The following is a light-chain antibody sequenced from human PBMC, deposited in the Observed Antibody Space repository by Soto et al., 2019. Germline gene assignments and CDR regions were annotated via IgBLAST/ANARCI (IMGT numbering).Light chain of an antibody. CDR3: QQYGSSPRT. J-gene: IGKJ1*01. Sequence: EIELTQSPGTLSLSPGERATISCRASQSVSNNYLAWYQQKPGQAPRLLIYGASSRATGIPDRFSGSGSGTDFTLTISRLEPEDFAVYYCQQYGSSPRTFGQGTKVDIK. CDR1: QSVSNNY. V-gene: IGKV3-20*01. CDR2: GAS.